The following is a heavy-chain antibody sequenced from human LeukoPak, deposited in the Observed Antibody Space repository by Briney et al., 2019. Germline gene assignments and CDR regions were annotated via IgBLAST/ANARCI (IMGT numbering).Heavy chain of an antibody. CDR3: ARYNWNDPAYAFDI. CDR1: GFTFSSYW. CDR2: IKQDGSEK. Sequence: TGGSVRLCCAASGFTFSSYWMSWVRQVPGKGLEWVANIKQDGSEKYYVDSVKGRFTISRDNAKKSLYLQMNSLRAEDTAVYYCARYNWNDPAYAFDIWGQGTMVTVSS. J-gene: IGHJ3*02. D-gene: IGHD1-1*01. V-gene: IGHV3-7*01.